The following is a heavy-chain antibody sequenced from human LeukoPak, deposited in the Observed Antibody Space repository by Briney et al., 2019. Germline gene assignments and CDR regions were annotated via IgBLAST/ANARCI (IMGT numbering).Heavy chain of an antibody. CDR3: ARGVQGRCSSTSCRTYYYYGMDV. CDR1: GGSISSGGYS. Sequence: PSQTLSLTCAVSGGSISSGGYSWSWIRRPPGKGLEWIGYIYHSGSTYYNPSLKSRVTISVDRSKNQFSLKLSSVTAADTAVYYCARGVQGRCSSTSCRTYYYYGMDVWGQGTTVTVSS. D-gene: IGHD2-2*01. CDR2: IYHSGST. V-gene: IGHV4-30-2*01. J-gene: IGHJ6*02.